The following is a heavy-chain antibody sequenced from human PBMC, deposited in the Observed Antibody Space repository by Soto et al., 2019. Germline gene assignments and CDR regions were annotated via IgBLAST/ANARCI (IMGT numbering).Heavy chain of an antibody. CDR3: ARAPVAGNRYYYYCMDV. CDR1: GFTFSSYG. CDR2: IWYDGSNT. J-gene: IGHJ6*02. D-gene: IGHD6-19*01. V-gene: IGHV3-33*01. Sequence: GGSLRLSCAASGFTFSSYGMHWVRQAPGKGLEWVAVIWYDGSNTYYADSVKGRFTISRDNSKNTLYLQMNSLRAEDTAVYSCARAPVAGNRYYYYCMDVWRQGTTATVSS.